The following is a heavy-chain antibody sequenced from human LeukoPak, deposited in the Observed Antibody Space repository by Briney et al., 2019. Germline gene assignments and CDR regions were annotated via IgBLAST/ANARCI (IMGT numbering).Heavy chain of an antibody. D-gene: IGHD2-8*02. CDR2: IYYTVTT. J-gene: IGHJ4*02. V-gene: IGHV4-59*01. Sequence: SETLSPTCTVSSASIRSDYLSWIRQSPGKGLEWIGYIYYTVTTNYNPSLKSRVTISIDTSKNQFSLKLTSVTAADTAIYYCARPKTTGGFDSWGQGTLVTVSS. CDR3: ARPKTTGGFDS. CDR1: SASIRSDY.